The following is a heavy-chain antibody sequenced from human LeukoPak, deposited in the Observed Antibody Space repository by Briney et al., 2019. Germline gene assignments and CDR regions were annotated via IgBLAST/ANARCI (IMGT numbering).Heavy chain of an antibody. CDR3: AAQTPSSGYFAFDY. CDR2: ISAYNGNT. Sequence: ASVKVSCKASGYTFTSYGISWVRQAPGQGLEWMGWISAYNGNTNYAQKLQGRVTMSEDTSTDTAYMELSSLRSEDTAVYYCAAQTPSSGYFAFDYWGQGTLATVSS. J-gene: IGHJ4*02. D-gene: IGHD3-22*01. CDR1: GYTFTSYG. V-gene: IGHV1-18*01.